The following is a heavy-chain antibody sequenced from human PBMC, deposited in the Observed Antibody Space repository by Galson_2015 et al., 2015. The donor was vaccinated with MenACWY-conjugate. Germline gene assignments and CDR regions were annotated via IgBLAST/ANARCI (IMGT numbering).Heavy chain of an antibody. V-gene: IGHV3-23*01. CDR1: EFTFTSDD. J-gene: IGHJ4*02. CDR2: ISGGGT. Sequence: SLRLSCAASEFTFTSDDMNWFRQAPGKGLEWVSAISGGGTYYADSVKGRFTISRDNSKSTLYLQMNSLRDGDTAVYFCERDFRYSSDYWGQGTLVTVSS. CDR3: ERDFRYSSDY. D-gene: IGHD6-13*01.